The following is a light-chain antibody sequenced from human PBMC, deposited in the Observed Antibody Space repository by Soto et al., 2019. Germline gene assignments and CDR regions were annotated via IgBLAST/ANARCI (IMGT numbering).Light chain of an antibody. Sequence: EIVLTQSPATLSVSPGERATLSCRASQSVSSSYLAWYQQKPGQAPRLLIYDASNWATGTPARFSGSGSGTDYTLTISSLEPEDCAVYYCQQRSNWPITFGQGTRLEIK. CDR1: QSVSSSY. V-gene: IGKV3-11*01. CDR3: QQRSNWPIT. J-gene: IGKJ5*01. CDR2: DAS.